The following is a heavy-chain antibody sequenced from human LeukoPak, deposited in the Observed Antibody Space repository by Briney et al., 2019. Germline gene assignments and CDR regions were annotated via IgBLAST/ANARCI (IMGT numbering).Heavy chain of an antibody. Sequence: GRSLRLSCAASGFTFSSYTMHWVRQAPGKGLEWVAVTSYDGTNKHYADSVKGRFAISRDNSKDTLYLQMNTLRAEDTAVYFCARVKAINWDDVRAFDIWGQGTMVTVSS. D-gene: IGHD1-20*01. CDR3: ARVKAINWDDVRAFDI. V-gene: IGHV3-30*09. CDR2: TSYDGTNK. J-gene: IGHJ3*02. CDR1: GFTFSSYT.